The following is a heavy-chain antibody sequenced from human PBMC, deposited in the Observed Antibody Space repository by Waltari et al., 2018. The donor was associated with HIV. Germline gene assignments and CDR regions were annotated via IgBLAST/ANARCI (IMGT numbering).Heavy chain of an antibody. V-gene: IGHV4-59*01. CDR2: IYYSGST. CDR1: GGSISSYY. J-gene: IGHJ4*02. D-gene: IGHD1-26*01. CDR3: ARAVVGATSPFDY. Sequence: QVQLQESGPGLVKPSETLSLTCTVSGGSISSYYWSWIRQPPGKGLEWIGYIYYSGSTNYNPSLQSRVTISVDTSKNQFSLKLSSVTAADTAVYYCARAVVGATSPFDYWGQGTLVTVSS.